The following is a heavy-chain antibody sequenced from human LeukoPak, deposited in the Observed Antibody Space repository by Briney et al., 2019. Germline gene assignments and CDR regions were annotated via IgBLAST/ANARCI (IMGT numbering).Heavy chain of an antibody. D-gene: IGHD5-18*01. J-gene: IGHJ4*02. CDR3: AKRGGYDYGSHFDY. V-gene: IGHV3-23*01. CDR1: GFTFSTYG. CDR2: ISGSGANT. Sequence: GGSLRLSCTTSGFTFSTYGMAWVRQAPGKGLEWVSSISGSGANTNYADSVKGRLTISRDSSNNTLYLHLDNLRAEDTAVYFCAKRGGYDYGSHFDYWGQGTLVTASS.